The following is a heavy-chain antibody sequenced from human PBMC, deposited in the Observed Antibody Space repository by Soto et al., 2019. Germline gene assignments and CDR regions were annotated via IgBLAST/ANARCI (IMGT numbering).Heavy chain of an antibody. D-gene: IGHD5-18*01. V-gene: IGHV4-31*03. CDR2: IYYSGST. Sequence: SETLSLTCTVSGGSISSGGYYWSWIRQHPGKGLEWIGYIYYSGSTYYNPSLKSRVTISVDTSKNQFSLKLSSVTAADTAVYYCARVMLGYGHGDYYYGMDVWGQGTTVTVSS. J-gene: IGHJ6*02. CDR3: ARVMLGYGHGDYYYGMDV. CDR1: GGSISSGGYY.